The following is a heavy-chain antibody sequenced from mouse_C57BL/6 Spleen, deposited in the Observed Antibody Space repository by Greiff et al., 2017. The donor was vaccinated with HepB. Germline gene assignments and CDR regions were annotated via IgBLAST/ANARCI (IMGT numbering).Heavy chain of an antibody. J-gene: IGHJ3*01. CDR2: ISPRSGNT. Sequence: VQLQQSGAELARPGASVKLSCKASGYTFTSYGISWVKQRTGQGLEWIGEISPRSGNTYYNEKFKGKATLTADKSSSTAYMELRSLTSEDSAVYFGARGSYDYEFAYWGQGTLVTVSA. V-gene: IGHV1-81*01. CDR1: GYTFTSYG. D-gene: IGHD2-4*01. CDR3: ARGSYDYEFAY.